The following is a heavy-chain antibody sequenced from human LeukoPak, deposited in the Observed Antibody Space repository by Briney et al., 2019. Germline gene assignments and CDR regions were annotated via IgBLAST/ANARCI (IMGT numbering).Heavy chain of an antibody. CDR2: IYTSGST. J-gene: IGHJ6*03. Sequence: KPSETLSLTCTVSGGSISSDYWSWSRQPAGKGLEWIGHIYTSGSTNYNPSLTGRVTMPLDTSKNQFSLKLTSVTAADTAVYYCARVGLSSRGYYYYMDVWGRGTTVTVSS. D-gene: IGHD2-2*01. V-gene: IGHV4-4*07. CDR1: GGSISSDY. CDR3: ARVGLSSRGYYYYMDV.